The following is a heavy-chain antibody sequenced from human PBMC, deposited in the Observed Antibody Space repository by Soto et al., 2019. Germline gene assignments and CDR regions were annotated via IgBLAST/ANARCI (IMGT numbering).Heavy chain of an antibody. D-gene: IGHD2-15*01. Sequence: QVQLQESGPGLVKPSETLSLTCTVSGGSISSYYWSWIRQPPGKGLEWIGYIYYSGSTNYNPSPKGRVTISVDTSKNQFSLKLSSVTAADTAVYYCARRYGGTFDYWGQGTLVTVSS. CDR3: ARRYGGTFDY. CDR2: IYYSGST. J-gene: IGHJ4*02. V-gene: IGHV4-59*08. CDR1: GGSISSYY.